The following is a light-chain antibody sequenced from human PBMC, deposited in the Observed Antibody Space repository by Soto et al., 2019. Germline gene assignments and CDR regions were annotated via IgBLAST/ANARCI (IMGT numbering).Light chain of an antibody. CDR1: QSISSY. CDR2: AAS. V-gene: IGKV1-39*01. Sequence: DIQMTQSPSSLSASVGDTVTITCRASQSISSYLNWYQQKPGKAPKLLIYAASSLQSGVPSRFSGSGSGRDFTLTISSLQPEDFATYSCQQSYSTPVTFGQGTKVEIK. J-gene: IGKJ1*01. CDR3: QQSYSTPVT.